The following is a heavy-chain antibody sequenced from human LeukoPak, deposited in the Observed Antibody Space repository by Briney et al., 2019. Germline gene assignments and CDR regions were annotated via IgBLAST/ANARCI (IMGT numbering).Heavy chain of an antibody. CDR1: GFTFSSYA. Sequence: PGGSLRLSCAASGFTFSSYAMSWVRQAPGKGLEWVSAISDSGGSTYYADSVKGRFTISRDNSKNTLYLQMNSLRAEDTAVYYCARGSAITIFGVVSFGGFDYWGQGTLVTASS. CDR3: ARGSAITIFGVVSFGGFDY. CDR2: ISDSGGST. J-gene: IGHJ4*02. D-gene: IGHD3-3*01. V-gene: IGHV3-23*01.